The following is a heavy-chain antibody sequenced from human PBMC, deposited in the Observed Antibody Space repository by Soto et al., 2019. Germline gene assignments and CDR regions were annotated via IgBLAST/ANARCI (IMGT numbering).Heavy chain of an antibody. J-gene: IGHJ6*02. D-gene: IGHD2-2*01. CDR1: GYSFTTYW. CDR3: ARQRVESTSGNYGMDV. CDR2: IYPGDSDS. Sequence: PGESLKISCKGSGYSFTTYWIGWVRQMPGKGLEWMGIIYPGDSDSIYSPSFQGQVTISADKSISTAYLQWSSLKASDTAMYYCARQRVESTSGNYGMDVWGQGTTVTVSS. V-gene: IGHV5-51*01.